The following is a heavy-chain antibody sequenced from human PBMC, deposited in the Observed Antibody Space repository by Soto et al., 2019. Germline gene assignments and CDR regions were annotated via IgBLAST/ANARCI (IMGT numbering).Heavy chain of an antibody. CDR2: IYPGDSDT. CDR1: GYSFSIYW. J-gene: IGHJ4*02. D-gene: IGHD3-22*01. V-gene: IGHV5-51*01. CDR3: ARGGVGGGGGVYNYPFDH. Sequence: GESLKISCQGSGYSFSIYWIGWVRQVPGKGLEWMGIIYPGDSDTRYNPSFQGQVTISVDKSTSTAYLRWNSLKASDTAIYYCARGGVGGGGGVYNYPFDHWGQGTLVTVSS.